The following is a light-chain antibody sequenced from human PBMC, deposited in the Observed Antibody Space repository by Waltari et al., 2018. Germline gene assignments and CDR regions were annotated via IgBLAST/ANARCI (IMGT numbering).Light chain of an antibody. Sequence: QSALTQPRPVSGSPGQSVTISCTGTSSDVGANNFVSWYQHPPDKAPKLIIYDNKKRPSGVPYRFSGSKSGNTASLTISGLQAEDEADYYCCSCVGRNIYWVFGGGTKLTVL. CDR2: DNK. V-gene: IGLV2-11*01. CDR3: CSCVGRNIYWV. CDR1: SSDVGANNF. J-gene: IGLJ3*02.